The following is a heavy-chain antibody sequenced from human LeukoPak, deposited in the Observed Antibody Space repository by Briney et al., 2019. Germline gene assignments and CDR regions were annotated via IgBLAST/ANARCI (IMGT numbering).Heavy chain of an antibody. Sequence: GGSLRLSCAASGFTFSSYWMSWVRQAPGKGLEWVANIKQDGSEKYYVDSVKGRFTISRDNAKNSLYLQMNSLRAEDTAVYYCARGKGYGRSYYFDYWGQGTLVTVSS. D-gene: IGHD1-26*01. V-gene: IGHV3-7*03. CDR2: IKQDGSEK. CDR3: ARGKGYGRSYYFDY. J-gene: IGHJ4*02. CDR1: GFTFSSYW.